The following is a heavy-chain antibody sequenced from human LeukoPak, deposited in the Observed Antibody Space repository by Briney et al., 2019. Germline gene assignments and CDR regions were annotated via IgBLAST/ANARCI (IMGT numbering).Heavy chain of an antibody. CDR2: IYYSGST. Sequence: SETLSLTCTVSGGSISSGNYYWGWIRQPPGKGLEWIGSIYYSGSTYYNTSLKSRVTISLDTSKNQFSLKLSSVTAADTAVYYCARDRFGLGIDYWGQGTLVTVSS. CDR1: GGSISSGNYY. V-gene: IGHV4-39*02. D-gene: IGHD3-10*01. CDR3: ARDRFGLGIDY. J-gene: IGHJ4*02.